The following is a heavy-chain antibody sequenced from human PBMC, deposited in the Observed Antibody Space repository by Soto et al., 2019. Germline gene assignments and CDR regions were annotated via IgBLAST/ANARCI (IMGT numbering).Heavy chain of an antibody. D-gene: IGHD4-4*01. V-gene: IGHV1-46*01. Sequence: RASVKVSCKASGYTFTSYYMHWVLQAPGQGLEWMGIINPSGGSTSYAQKFQGRVTMTRDTSTSTVYMGLSSLRSEDTAVYYCARGGTSDYSTLYYYYYYGMDVWGQGTTVTVSS. CDR2: INPSGGST. CDR3: ARGGTSDYSTLYYYYYYGMDV. J-gene: IGHJ6*01. CDR1: GYTFTSYY.